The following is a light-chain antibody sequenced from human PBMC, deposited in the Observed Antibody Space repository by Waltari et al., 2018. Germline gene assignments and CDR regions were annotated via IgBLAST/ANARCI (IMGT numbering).Light chain of an antibody. CDR1: GRTVGGYTY. Sequence: QSALTQPASVSGSPGKSITIPCTGTGRTVGGYTYVSWYQQHPGKAPKLMIYDVSNRPSGVSNRFSGSKSGNTASLTISGLQAEDEADYYCSSYTSSWVFGGGTKLTVL. CDR2: DVS. J-gene: IGLJ3*02. V-gene: IGLV2-14*03. CDR3: SSYTSSWV.